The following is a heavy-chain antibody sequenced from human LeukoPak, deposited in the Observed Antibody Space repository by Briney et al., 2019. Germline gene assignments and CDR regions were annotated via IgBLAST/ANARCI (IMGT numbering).Heavy chain of an antibody. CDR2: ICGSGGST. D-gene: IGHD2-21*02. CDR3: AKYERQVVTAILDYYYYMDV. J-gene: IGHJ6*03. CDR1: GFTFSSYA. Sequence: GGSLRLSCAASGFTFSSYAMSWVRQAPGKGLEWVSAICGSGGSTYYADSVKGRFTISRDNSKNTLYLKMNSLRAEDTAVYYCAKYERQVVTAILDYYYYMDVWGKGTTVTVSS. V-gene: IGHV3-23*01.